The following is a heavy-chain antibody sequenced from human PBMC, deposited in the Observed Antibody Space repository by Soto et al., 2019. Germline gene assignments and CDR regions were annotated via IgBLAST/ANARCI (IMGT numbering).Heavy chain of an antibody. J-gene: IGHJ4*02. D-gene: IGHD5-12*01. V-gene: IGHV3-21*01. CDR2: ICKSSDYI. CDR3: LRAPLGSGYDTNYFYY. Sequence: GGSLRLSCAASGFTVGSYSMNWVRQAPGKGLEWVSSICKSSDYIYYADSVKGRFTISRDTAKNSLYLQMNSLRAEDTAVYYCLRAPLGSGYDTNYFYYWGPGTLVTVYS. CDR1: GFTVGSYS.